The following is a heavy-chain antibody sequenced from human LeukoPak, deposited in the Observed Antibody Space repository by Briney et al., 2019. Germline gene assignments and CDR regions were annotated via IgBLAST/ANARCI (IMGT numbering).Heavy chain of an antibody. Sequence: GGSLRLSCAASGFTFSSYAMSRVRQAPGRGLEWVSAISGSGGSTYYADSVKGRFTISRDNSKNTLYLQMNSLRAEDTAVYYCAKGPSSGHDYWGQGTLVTVSS. CDR1: GFTFSSYA. D-gene: IGHD3-22*01. J-gene: IGHJ4*02. V-gene: IGHV3-23*01. CDR2: ISGSGGST. CDR3: AKGPSSGHDY.